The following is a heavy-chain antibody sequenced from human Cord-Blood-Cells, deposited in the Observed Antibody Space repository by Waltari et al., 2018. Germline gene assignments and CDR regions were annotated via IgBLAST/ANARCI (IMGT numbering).Heavy chain of an antibody. J-gene: IGHJ4*02. D-gene: IGHD3-22*01. V-gene: IGHV3-48*03. CDR1: GFTFSSYE. CDR3: ARVGGYYDSSGYFDY. CDR2: ISSSGSTK. Sequence: EVQLVESGGGLVQPGGSLRLSCAASGFTFSSYEMNWVRQAPGKGLEWVSYISSSGSTKYYADPGKGRFTISRDKAKNSLYLQMNSLRAEDTAVYYCARVGGYYDSSGYFDYWGQGTLVTVSS.